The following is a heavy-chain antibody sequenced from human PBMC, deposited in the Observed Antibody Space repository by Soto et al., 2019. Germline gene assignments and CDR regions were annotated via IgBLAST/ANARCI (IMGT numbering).Heavy chain of an antibody. CDR2: ISSSSSTI. D-gene: IGHD3-3*01. CDR1: GFPVSSYR. CDR3: ASALPIFGVVNVLQYYYYGIEV. V-gene: IGHV3-48*02. Sequence: EVQLVESGGGLVQPGGSLRLSCAASGFPVSSYRINWVRQAPGKGLEWVSYISSSSSTIYYADSVKGRFTISRDIGKNPLCRRRNSLRDGDTAVYYSASALPIFGVVNVLQYYYYGIEVWVQGSTVTVSS. J-gene: IGHJ6*02.